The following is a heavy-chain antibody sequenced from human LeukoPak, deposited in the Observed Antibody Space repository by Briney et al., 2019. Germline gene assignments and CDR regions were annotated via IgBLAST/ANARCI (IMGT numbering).Heavy chain of an antibody. V-gene: IGHV3-30*03. CDR2: ISYDGSNT. Sequence: GGSLRLSCAASGFTFSRYGMHWVRQAPGKGLEGVAVISYDGSNTYYADSVKGRFTISRDNSKNTLYLQMNSLRAGDTAVYYCARTLMEQVVRGGFDYWGQGTQVTVSS. CDR1: GFTFSRYG. D-gene: IGHD3-10*01. J-gene: IGHJ4*02. CDR3: ARTLMEQVVRGGFDY.